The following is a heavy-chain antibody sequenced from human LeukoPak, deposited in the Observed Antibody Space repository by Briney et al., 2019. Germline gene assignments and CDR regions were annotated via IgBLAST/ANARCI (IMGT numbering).Heavy chain of an antibody. CDR2: IYPGDSDT. V-gene: IGHV5-51*01. J-gene: IGHJ4*02. Sequence: GESLKISCKCSGYSFTSYWIGWVRQMPGKGLEWMGIIYPGDSDTRYSPSFQGQVTISADKSISTAYLQWSSLKASDTAMYYCARRVYSSSYYFDYWGQGTLVTVSS. CDR3: ARRVYSSSYYFDY. CDR1: GYSFTSYW. D-gene: IGHD6-13*01.